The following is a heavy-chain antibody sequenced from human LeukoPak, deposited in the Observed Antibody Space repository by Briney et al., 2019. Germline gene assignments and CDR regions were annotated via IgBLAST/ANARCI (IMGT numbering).Heavy chain of an antibody. CDR3: AKDYYSSPLGGFDY. Sequence: PGGSLRLSCAASGFTFDDYPVHWVRQAPGKGLEGVSGISWNSNSIGYADSVKGRFTISRDNAKKTLYLQMNSLRAEDTALYYCAKDYYSSPLGGFDYWGQGTLVTVSS. V-gene: IGHV3-9*01. CDR1: GFTFDDYP. D-gene: IGHD3-16*01. CDR2: ISWNSNSI. J-gene: IGHJ4*02.